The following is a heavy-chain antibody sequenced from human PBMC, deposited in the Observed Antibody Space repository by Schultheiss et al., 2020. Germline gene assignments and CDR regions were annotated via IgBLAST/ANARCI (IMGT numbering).Heavy chain of an antibody. CDR3: ARDTDSSGKLYYYYGMDV. V-gene: IGHV3-21*01. CDR2: ISSSSSYI. CDR1: GFTISTYS. D-gene: IGHD3-22*01. Sequence: GGSLRLSCAASGFTISTYSMNWVRQAPGKGLEWVSSISSSSSYIYYADSVKGRFTISRDNAKNSLYLQMNSLRAEDTAVYYCARDTDSSGKLYYYYGMDVWGQGTTVTVSS. J-gene: IGHJ6*02.